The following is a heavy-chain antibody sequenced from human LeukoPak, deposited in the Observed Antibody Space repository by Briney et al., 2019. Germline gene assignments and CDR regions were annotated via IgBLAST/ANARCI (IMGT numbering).Heavy chain of an antibody. Sequence: PGGSLRLSCAASGFTFSSYEMNWVRQAPGKGLEWVSYISSSGSTIYYADSVKGRFTTSRDNAKNSLYLQMNSLRAEDTAVYYCARDGSRDYYYDSSGSHGYWGQGTLVTVSS. CDR3: ARDGSRDYYYDSSGSHGY. V-gene: IGHV3-48*03. J-gene: IGHJ4*02. D-gene: IGHD3-22*01. CDR2: ISSSGSTI. CDR1: GFTFSSYE.